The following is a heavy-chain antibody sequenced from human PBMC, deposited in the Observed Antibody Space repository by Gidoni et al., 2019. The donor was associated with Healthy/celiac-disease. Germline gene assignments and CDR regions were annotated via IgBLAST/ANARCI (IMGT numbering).Heavy chain of an antibody. CDR3: ARDPQNYGDYASGAFDI. J-gene: IGHJ3*02. CDR1: GGSISSSNW. CDR2: IYHSGST. D-gene: IGHD4-17*01. V-gene: IGHV4-4*02. Sequence: QVQLQESGPGLVKPSGTLSLTCAVSGGSISSSNWWSWVRKPPGKGLEWIGEIYHSGSTNYNPSLKSRVTISVDKSKNQFSLKLSSVTAADTAVYYCARDPQNYGDYASGAFDIWGQGKMVTVSS.